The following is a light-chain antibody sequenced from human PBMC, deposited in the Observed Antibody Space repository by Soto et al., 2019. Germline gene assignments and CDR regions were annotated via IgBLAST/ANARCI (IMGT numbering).Light chain of an antibody. Sequence: QSALTQPASVSGSPGQSITISCTGTISDIGGYEHVSWYQLAPGTAPKLLISDVINRPSGVPDRFSGSKSGNTPSLTISGLQAEDEADYYCGLFTSSATWVFGGGTKLTVL. CDR1: ISDIGGYEH. CDR2: DVI. J-gene: IGLJ3*02. V-gene: IGLV2-18*01. CDR3: GLFTSSATWV.